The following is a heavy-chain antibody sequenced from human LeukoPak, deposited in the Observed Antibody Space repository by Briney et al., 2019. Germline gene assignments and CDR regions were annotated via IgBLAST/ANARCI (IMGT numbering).Heavy chain of an antibody. CDR3: ASGANFFDY. CDR2: INHSGST. D-gene: IGHD5-12*01. CDR1: GGSFSGYY. Sequence: PSETLSLTCAVYGGSFSGYYWSWIRQPPGKGLEWIGGINHSGSTNYNPSLKSRVTISVDTSKNQFSLKLSSVTAADTAVYYCASGANFFDYWGQGTLVTVSP. V-gene: IGHV4-34*01. J-gene: IGHJ4*02.